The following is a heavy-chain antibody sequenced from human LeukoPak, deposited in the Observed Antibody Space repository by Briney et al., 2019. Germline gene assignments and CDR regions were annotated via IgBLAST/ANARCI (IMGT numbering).Heavy chain of an antibody. V-gene: IGHV4-30-2*01. J-gene: IGHJ4*02. Sequence: PSETLSLTCAVSGGSISSGGYSWSWIRQPPGKGLEWIGYIYHSGGTYYNPSLKSRVTISVDRSKNQFSLKLSSVTAADTAVYYCARDPPTRKYYYDSSGYLDWGQGTLVTVSS. CDR2: IYHSGGT. CDR3: ARDPPTRKYYYDSSGYLD. D-gene: IGHD3-22*01. CDR1: GGSISSGGYS.